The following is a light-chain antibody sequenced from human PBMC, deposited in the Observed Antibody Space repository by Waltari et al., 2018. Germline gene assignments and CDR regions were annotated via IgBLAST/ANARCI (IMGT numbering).Light chain of an antibody. CDR3: QMGQT. Sequence: QLTRSPSSLSELAGARVTITCRASQDISSYLAWYQQKPGKVPKLLIYHASTLQSGVPSRFSGSGSGTDFTLTISSLQPEDVATYYCQMGQTFGQGTKVEIK. J-gene: IGKJ1*01. CDR2: HAS. V-gene: IGKV1-27*01. CDR1: QDISSY.